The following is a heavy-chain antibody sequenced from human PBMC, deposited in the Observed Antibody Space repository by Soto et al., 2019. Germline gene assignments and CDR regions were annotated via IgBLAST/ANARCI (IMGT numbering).Heavy chain of an antibody. V-gene: IGHV1-18*01. J-gene: IGHJ5*02. CDR1: GYTFTTFG. CDR2: ISANNGNT. D-gene: IGHD2-2*01. CDR3: ARVVPGAEAWFGP. Sequence: ASVKVSCKASGYTFTTFGISWVRQAPGQGLEWVGWISANNGNTKYSQKFQGRVSLTTETSASTAYMELRSLRSDDTAVYYCARVVPGAEAWFGPWGQGTLVTVSS.